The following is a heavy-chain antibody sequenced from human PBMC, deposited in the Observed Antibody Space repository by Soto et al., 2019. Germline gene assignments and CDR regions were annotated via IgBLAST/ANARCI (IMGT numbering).Heavy chain of an antibody. CDR1: GFTFSDYY. CDR2: ISSSSSYT. CDR3: ARVLSAMSYSGMDV. V-gene: IGHV3-11*06. J-gene: IGHJ6*02. Sequence: QVQLVESGGGLVKPGGSLRLSCAASGFTFSDYYMSWIRQAPGKGLEWVSYISSSSSYTNYADSVKGRFTISRDNAKNSLYQQMNSLRAEDTAVYYCARVLSAMSYSGMDVWGQGTTVTVSS. D-gene: IGHD3-10*01.